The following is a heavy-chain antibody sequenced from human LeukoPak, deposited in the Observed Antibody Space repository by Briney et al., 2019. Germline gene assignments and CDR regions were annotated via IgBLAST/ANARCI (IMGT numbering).Heavy chain of an antibody. CDR3: ARGRRIVVADAFDI. CDR2: INHSGST. Sequence: SETLSLTCAVYGGSFSGYYWSWIRQPPGKGLEWIGEINHSGSTNYNPSLKSRVTISVDTSKNQSSLKLSSVTAADTAVYYCARGRRIVVADAFDIWGQGTMVTVSS. CDR1: GGSFSGYY. J-gene: IGHJ3*02. D-gene: IGHD3-22*01. V-gene: IGHV4-34*01.